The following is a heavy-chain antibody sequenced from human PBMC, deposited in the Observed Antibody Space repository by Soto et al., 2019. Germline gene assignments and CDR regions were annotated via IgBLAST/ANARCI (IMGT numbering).Heavy chain of an antibody. CDR2: IIPIFGTA. Sequence: QVQLVQSGAEVKKPGSSVKVSCKASGGTFSSYAISWVRQAPGQGLEWMGGIIPIFGTANYAQKFQGRVTITADESTSTAYMELSSLRSEDTAVYYCARDTVNYYDSSGYYEYYYYYGMDVWGQGTTVTVSS. CDR3: ARDTVNYYDSSGYYEYYYYYGMDV. V-gene: IGHV1-69*01. CDR1: GGTFSSYA. D-gene: IGHD3-22*01. J-gene: IGHJ6*02.